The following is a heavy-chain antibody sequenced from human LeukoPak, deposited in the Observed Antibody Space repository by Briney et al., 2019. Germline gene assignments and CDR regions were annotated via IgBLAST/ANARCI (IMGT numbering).Heavy chain of an antibody. V-gene: IGHV3-30*03. CDR2: ISYDGSIK. Sequence: GGSLRLSCAASGFTFSSYGMHWVRQAPGKGLEWVAVISYDGSIKYFAGSVKGRFTISRDNSKNTLYLQMNSLRAEDTAVYYCARGFTGATSPPDAFDIWGQGTMVTVSS. J-gene: IGHJ3*02. CDR1: GFTFSSYG. CDR3: ARGFTGATSPPDAFDI. D-gene: IGHD1-26*01.